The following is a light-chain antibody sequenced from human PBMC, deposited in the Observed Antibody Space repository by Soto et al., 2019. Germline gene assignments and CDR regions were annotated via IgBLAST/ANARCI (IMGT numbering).Light chain of an antibody. Sequence: IVLTHSRTTLSLSPGSRPTLCSRASQSVSTYLAWYQQKPGQAPRLIIYGASTRATGIPARFSGSGSGTEFTLTISSLQSADFAVYYCQQYNNWPRTFGQGTKVDIK. CDR3: QQYNNWPRT. CDR2: GAS. V-gene: IGKV3-15*01. J-gene: IGKJ1*01. CDR1: QSVSTY.